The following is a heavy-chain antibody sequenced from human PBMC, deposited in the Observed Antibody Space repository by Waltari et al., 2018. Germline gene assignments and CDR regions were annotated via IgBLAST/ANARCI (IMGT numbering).Heavy chain of an antibody. Sequence: EVQLLESGGGLVQPGGSLRLSCAASGFTFSSYAMSWVRQAPGQGLEWVSVIYSGGSTYYADSVKGRFTISRDNSKNTLYLQMNSLRAEDTAVYYCAKEGRSGLVVVGDNWFDPWGQGTLVTVSS. D-gene: IGHD2-21*01. J-gene: IGHJ5*02. CDR1: GFTFSSYA. V-gene: IGHV3-23*03. CDR3: AKEGRSGLVVVGDNWFDP. CDR2: IYSGGST.